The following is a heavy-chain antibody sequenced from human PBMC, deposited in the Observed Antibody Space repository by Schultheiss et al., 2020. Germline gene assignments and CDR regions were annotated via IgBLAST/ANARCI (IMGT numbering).Heavy chain of an antibody. CDR2: INSYGSST. Sequence: GGSLRLSCVASGLTFSNHAMHWVRQAPGKGLEWVSRINSYGSSTSYADSVKGRFTISRDNAKNTLYLQMNSLGAEDTAVYYCAKGPYDYVWGSDNWFDPWGQGTLVTVSS. CDR3: AKGPYDYVWGSDNWFDP. CDR1: GLTFSNHA. D-gene: IGHD3-16*01. J-gene: IGHJ5*02. V-gene: IGHV3-74*01.